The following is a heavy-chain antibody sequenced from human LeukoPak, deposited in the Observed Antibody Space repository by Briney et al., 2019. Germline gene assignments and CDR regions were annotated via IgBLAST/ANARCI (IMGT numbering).Heavy chain of an antibody. D-gene: IGHD3-10*01. J-gene: IGHJ5*01. V-gene: IGHV3-23*01. CDR2: ISATGVST. CDR1: GFTFSSYA. Sequence: PGGSLRLSCAASGFTFSSYAMGWVRQAPGKGLEWVSSISATGVSTYFAASVRGRFTISRDNFKNTQYLQMNSLRAEDTAVYYCAKGSGRYGSGSFSDSWGQGTLVTVSS. CDR3: AKGSGRYGSGSFSDS.